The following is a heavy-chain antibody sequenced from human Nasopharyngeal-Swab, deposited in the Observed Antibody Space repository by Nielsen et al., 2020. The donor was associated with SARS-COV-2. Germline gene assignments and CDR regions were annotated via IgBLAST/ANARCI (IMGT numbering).Heavy chain of an antibody. J-gene: IGHJ4*02. CDR2: IDPSDSYT. D-gene: IGHD3-22*01. V-gene: IGHV5-10-1*01. Sequence: VRQMPGKGLGWMGRIDPSDSYTNYSPSFQGHVTISADKSISTAYLQWSSLKASDTAMYYCARHPYYDSSGYSPLYFDYWGQGTLVTVSS. CDR3: ARHPYYDSSGYSPLYFDY.